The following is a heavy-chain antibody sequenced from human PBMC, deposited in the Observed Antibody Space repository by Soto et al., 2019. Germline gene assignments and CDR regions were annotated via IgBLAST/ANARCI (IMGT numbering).Heavy chain of an antibody. CDR1: GYTFATYG. J-gene: IGHJ4*02. D-gene: IGHD6-13*01. CDR2: ISASNGNT. Sequence: ASVKVSCKASGYTFATYGFCWVRQAPGQGLEWMGWISASNGNTNYAQKLRGRVTMTTDTSTSTAYMELRSLRSDDTAVFYCARSGRSWNLREFDYWGQGTLVTVSS. V-gene: IGHV1-18*01. CDR3: ARSGRSWNLREFDY.